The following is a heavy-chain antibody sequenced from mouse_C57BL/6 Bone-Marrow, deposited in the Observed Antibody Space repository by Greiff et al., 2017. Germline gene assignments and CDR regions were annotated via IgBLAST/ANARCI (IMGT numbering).Heavy chain of an antibody. D-gene: IGHD1-1*01. CDR2: IDPSDSDT. CDR3: ARSIITSVVEYSFDY. CDR1: GYTFTGYW. V-gene: IGHV1-59*01. J-gene: IGHJ2*02. Sequence: QVQLQQPGAELVRPGASVKLSCKASGYTFTGYWMHWVKQRPGHGLEWIGVIDPSDSDTKYNQKLKGKATLTVDTYSSTAYLQLRSLTSEDSAVYSCARSIITSVVEYSFDYWGQGTSLTVSS.